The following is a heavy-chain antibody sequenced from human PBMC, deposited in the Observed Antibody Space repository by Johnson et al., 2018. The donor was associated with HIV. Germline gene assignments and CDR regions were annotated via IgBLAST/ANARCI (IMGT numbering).Heavy chain of an antibody. CDR3: ATDRYYNFWSGSGHAAFDI. J-gene: IGHJ3*02. CDR2: INQGGSEK. V-gene: IGHV3-7*01. Sequence: EQLVESGGGLVKPGGSLRLSCAASGFTFSDYYMRWIRQAPGKGLEWVANINQGGSEKYYVDSVKGRFTISRDNAKNSLYLQMNNLRVEDTAVYYCATDRYYNFWSGSGHAAFDIWGQGTMVTVS. CDR1: GFTFSDYY. D-gene: IGHD3-3*01.